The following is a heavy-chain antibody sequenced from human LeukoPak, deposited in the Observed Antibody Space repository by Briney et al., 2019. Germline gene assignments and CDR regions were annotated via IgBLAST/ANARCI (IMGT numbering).Heavy chain of an antibody. CDR2: IYYSGSS. V-gene: IGHV4-59*08. J-gene: IGHJ5*02. CDR3: ARQGGRWFDH. Sequence: SETLSLTCTVSGDSISNYYWSWIRQPPGKGLEWIGYIYYSGSSNYNPSLKSRVTRTEDTSQNQSSLKLSSVTVDDRAVQYCARQGGRWFDHWGQGTLVTVSS. CDR1: GDSISNYY.